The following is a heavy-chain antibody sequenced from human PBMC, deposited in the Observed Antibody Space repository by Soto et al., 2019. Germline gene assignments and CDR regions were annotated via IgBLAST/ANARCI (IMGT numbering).Heavy chain of an antibody. CDR2: LNSDGSTT. D-gene: IGHD1-1*01. CDR3: ARGITTYYGMDV. Sequence: GGSLRLSCAASGFTFSSYWMHWVRQVPGKGLVWVSRLNSDGSTTNYADSVKGRFTIFRDNARNTLSLQMNSLRADVTAVYYCARGITTYYGMDVWGQGTTVTVSS. CDR1: GFTFSSYW. V-gene: IGHV3-74*01. J-gene: IGHJ6*02.